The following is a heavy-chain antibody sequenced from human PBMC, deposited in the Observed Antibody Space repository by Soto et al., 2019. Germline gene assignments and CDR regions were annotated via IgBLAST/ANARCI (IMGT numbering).Heavy chain of an antibody. J-gene: IGHJ4*02. Sequence: GGSLRLSCSASGFTFSSYAMHWVRQAPGKGLEYVSAISSNGGSTYYADSVKGRFTISRDNSKNTLYLQMRSLRAEDTAVYYCLKDRIRFLGWFTYYFDYWGQGTLVTVSS. CDR2: ISSNGGST. V-gene: IGHV3-64D*08. CDR1: GFTFSSYA. CDR3: LKDRIRFLGWFTYYFDY. D-gene: IGHD3-3*01.